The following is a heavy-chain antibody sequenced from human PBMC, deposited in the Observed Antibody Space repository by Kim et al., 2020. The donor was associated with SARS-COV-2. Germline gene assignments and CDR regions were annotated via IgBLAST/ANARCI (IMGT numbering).Heavy chain of an antibody. CDR3: ATGRRGWH. CDR2: IKSKTDGGST. D-gene: IGHD6-19*01. CDR1: GFTFRNDW. J-gene: IGHJ4*01. V-gene: IGHV3-15*01. Sequence: GGSLRLSCTASGFTFRNDWMSWVRQAPGKGLEWVGRIKSKTDGGSTDYAAPVKGRFTISRDDSRATVYLKLSSLNIEDTGVYDYATGRRGWHWGHGTLGTVS.